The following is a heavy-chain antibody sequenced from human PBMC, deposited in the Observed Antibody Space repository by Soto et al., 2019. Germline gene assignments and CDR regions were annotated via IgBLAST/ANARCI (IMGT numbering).Heavy chain of an antibody. J-gene: IGHJ6*02. CDR1: GFTSSSYG. CDR2: ISYDGSNK. D-gene: IGHD2-2*01. CDR3: AKVVRTLYYYYGMDV. V-gene: IGHV3-30*18. Sequence: QPGGSLRLSCAASGFTSSSYGMHWVRQAPGKGLEWVAVISYDGSNKYYADSVKGRFTISRDNSKNTLYLQMNSLRAEDTAVYYCAKVVRTLYYYYGMDVWGQGTTVTVSS.